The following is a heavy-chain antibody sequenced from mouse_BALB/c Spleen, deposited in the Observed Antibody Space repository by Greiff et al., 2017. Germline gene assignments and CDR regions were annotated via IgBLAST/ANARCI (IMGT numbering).Heavy chain of an antibody. CDR2: IDPANGNT. CDR1: GFNIKDTY. J-gene: IGHJ3*01. Sequence: EVQLQQSGAELVKPGASVKLSCTASGFNIKDTYMPWVQQRPEQGLEWIGRIDPANGNTKYDPKFQGKATITADTSSNTAYLQLSSLTSEDTAVYYCARKGLRAWFAYWGQGTLVTVSA. D-gene: IGHD3-3*01. CDR3: ARKGLRAWFAY. V-gene: IGHV14-3*02.